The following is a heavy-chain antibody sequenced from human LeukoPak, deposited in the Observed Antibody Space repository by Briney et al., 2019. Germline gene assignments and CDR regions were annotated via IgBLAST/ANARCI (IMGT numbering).Heavy chain of an antibody. D-gene: IGHD3-10*01. J-gene: IGHJ4*02. CDR3: AKAWGYYYGSGSYYNEDY. V-gene: IGHV3-23*01. CDR2: ISGSGGST. Sequence: PGGSLRLSCAASGFTFSSYAMSWVRQAPGKGLEWVSAISGSGGSTYYADSVKGRFTISRDNSKNTLYLQMNSLRAEDTAVYYCAKAWGYYYGSGSYYNEDYWGQGTLVTVSS. CDR1: GFTFSSYA.